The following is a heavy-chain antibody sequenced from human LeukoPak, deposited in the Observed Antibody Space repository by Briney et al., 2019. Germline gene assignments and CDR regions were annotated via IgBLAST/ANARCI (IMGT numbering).Heavy chain of an antibody. CDR2: ISGSGGNT. J-gene: IGHJ6*03. V-gene: IGHV3-23*01. CDR1: GFTFSSNA. Sequence: GGSLRLSCAASGFTFSSNAMSWVRQAPGKGPEWVSTISGSGGNTYYADSVKGRFTISRDNSKNTLYLQMNSLRAEDTAVYYCAKVGYRNENYYYYYMDVWGKGTTVTVSS. D-gene: IGHD1-14*01. CDR3: AKVGYRNENYYYYYMDV.